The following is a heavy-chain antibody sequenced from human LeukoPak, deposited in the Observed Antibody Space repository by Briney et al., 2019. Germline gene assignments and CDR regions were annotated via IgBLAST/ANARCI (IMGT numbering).Heavy chain of an antibody. CDR3: AKDRGSYYAFDC. Sequence: SGGSLRLSCAASGFTFSNYWMGWVRQAPGKGLEWVANIKQDGSEKYYVDSVKGRFTISRDNAKNSLYLQMNSLRVEDTAVYYCAKDRGSYYAFDCWGQGTLVTVSS. V-gene: IGHV3-7*01. J-gene: IGHJ4*02. D-gene: IGHD1-26*01. CDR1: GFTFSNYW. CDR2: IKQDGSEK.